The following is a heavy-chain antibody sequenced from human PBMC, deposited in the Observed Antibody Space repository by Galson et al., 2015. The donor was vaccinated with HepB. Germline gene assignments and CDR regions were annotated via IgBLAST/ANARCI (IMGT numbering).Heavy chain of an antibody. J-gene: IGHJ4*02. CDR3: ARGLTARAGTTRFDY. CDR2: SSYDGSNT. CDR1: GISFNNYA. Sequence: SLRLSCAGSGISFNNYALHWVRQAPGEGLEWVAASSYDGSNTSYADSVRGRFSVSRDNSKNTLYLQLSSLRPDDTAMYYCARGLTARAGTTRFDYWGQGTLVTVS. V-gene: IGHV3-30-3*01. D-gene: IGHD6-13*01.